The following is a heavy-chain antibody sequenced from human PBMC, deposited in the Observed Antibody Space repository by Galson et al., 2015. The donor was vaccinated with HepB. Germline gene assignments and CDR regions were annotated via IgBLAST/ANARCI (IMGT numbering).Heavy chain of an antibody. CDR3: ARDPYSSSWYVAFDY. J-gene: IGHJ4*02. Sequence: SLRLSCAASGFTFSSYSMNWVRQAPGKGLEWVSSISSSSSYIYYADSVKGRFTISRDNAKNSLYLQMNSLRAEDTAVYYCARDPYSSSWYVAFDYWGQGTLVTVSS. CDR2: ISSSSSYI. CDR1: GFTFSSYS. D-gene: IGHD6-13*01. V-gene: IGHV3-21*01.